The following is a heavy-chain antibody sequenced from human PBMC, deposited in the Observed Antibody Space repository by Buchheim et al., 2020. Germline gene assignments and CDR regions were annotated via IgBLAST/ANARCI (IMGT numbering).Heavy chain of an antibody. V-gene: IGHV4-59*01. CDR3: ARSIGILYPFDY. Sequence: QVQLQESGPGLVKPSETLSLTCTVSGGSISSYYWSWLRQPPGKGLEWIGFISYSGRTNYNPSLKSRVTISVDTSKNQFSLTLSSVTAADTAVYYCARSIGILYPFDYWGQGTL. CDR2: ISYSGRT. CDR1: GGSISSYY. D-gene: IGHD2-15*01. J-gene: IGHJ4*02.